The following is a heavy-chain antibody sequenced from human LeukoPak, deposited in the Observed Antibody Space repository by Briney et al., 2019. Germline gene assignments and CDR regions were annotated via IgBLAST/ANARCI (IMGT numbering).Heavy chain of an antibody. J-gene: IGHJ4*02. CDR3: ASSTYYYDNPN. D-gene: IGHD3-22*01. Sequence: PGESLRLSCAASGFTFSSYEMNWVRQAPGKGLEWVSYISSSGSTIYYAGSVKGRFTISRDNAKNSLYLQMNSLRAEDTAVYYCASSTYYYDNPNWGQGTLVTVSS. V-gene: IGHV3-48*03. CDR1: GFTFSSYE. CDR2: ISSSGSTI.